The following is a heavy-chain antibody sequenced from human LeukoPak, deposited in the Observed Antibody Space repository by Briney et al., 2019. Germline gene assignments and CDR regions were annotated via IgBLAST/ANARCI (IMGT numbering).Heavy chain of an antibody. CDR3: AGPHLPHFDY. J-gene: IGHJ4*02. CDR2: ISWNSGSI. V-gene: IGHV3-9*01. D-gene: IGHD5/OR15-5a*01. CDR1: GFTFDDYA. Sequence: GRSLRLSCAASGFTFDDYAMHWVRQAPGKGLEWVSGISWNSGSIGYADSVKGRFTISRDNAKNSLYLQMNSLRAEDTALYYCAGPHLPHFDYWGQGTLVTVSS.